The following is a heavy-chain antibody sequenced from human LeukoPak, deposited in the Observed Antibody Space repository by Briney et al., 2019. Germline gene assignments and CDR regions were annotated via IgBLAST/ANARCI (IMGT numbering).Heavy chain of an antibody. CDR2: INQHGSEK. CDR1: RFSFSSYW. V-gene: IGHV3-7*01. Sequence: PGGSLRLSCAASRFSFSSYWMSWVRQAPGKGLEWVANINQHGSEKDYVDSVKGRFTISRDNAENSLSLQMNSLRADDTAVYYCARDYHGDYMFDFWGQGTLVTVSS. J-gene: IGHJ4*02. D-gene: IGHD4-17*01. CDR3: ARDYHGDYMFDF.